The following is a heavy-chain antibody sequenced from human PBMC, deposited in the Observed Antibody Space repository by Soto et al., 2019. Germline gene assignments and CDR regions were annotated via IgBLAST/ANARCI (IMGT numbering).Heavy chain of an antibody. CDR1: GGTLSSYY. CDR3: ATGRISRGLDV. J-gene: IGHJ6*02. Sequence: SETLSLTCSVSGGTLSSYYWSWIRQPPGKGLEWIGYIYSRGTTSYNPSLKSRATILVDTSKNQFSLRLTSVTATDTAVYYCATGRISRGLDVWGQGXTVTVYS. CDR2: IYSRGTT. V-gene: IGHV4-59*12.